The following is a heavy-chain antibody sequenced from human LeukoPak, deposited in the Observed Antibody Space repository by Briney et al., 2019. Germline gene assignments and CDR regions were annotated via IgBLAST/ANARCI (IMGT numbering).Heavy chain of an antibody. Sequence: ASVKVSCKASGYTFTGYYMHWVRQAPGQGLEWMGWINPNSGGTNYAQKFQGRVTMTRDTSISTAYMELSRLRSDDTAVYYCARVLGYCSSTSCHPTDDAFDIWGQGTMVTVSS. CDR2: INPNSGGT. D-gene: IGHD2-2*01. V-gene: IGHV1-2*02. CDR3: ARVLGYCSSTSCHPTDDAFDI. J-gene: IGHJ3*02. CDR1: GYTFTGYY.